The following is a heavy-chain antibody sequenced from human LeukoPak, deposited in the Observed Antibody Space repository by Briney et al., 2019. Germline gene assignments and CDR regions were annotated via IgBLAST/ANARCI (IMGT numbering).Heavy chain of an antibody. CDR1: GGTFSSYA. V-gene: IGHV1-69*04. CDR2: IIPILGIA. D-gene: IGHD3-22*01. J-gene: IGHJ4*02. CDR3: ARAVYYYDSSAPIGDY. Sequence: SVKVSCKASGGTFSSYAISWVRQAPGQGLEWMGRIIPILGIANYAQKFQGRVTITADKSTSTVYMELSSLRSEDTAVYYCARAVYYYDSSAPIGDYWGQGTLVTVSS.